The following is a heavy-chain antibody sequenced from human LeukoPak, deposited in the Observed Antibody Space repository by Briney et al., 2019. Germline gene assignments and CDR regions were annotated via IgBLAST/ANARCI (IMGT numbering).Heavy chain of an antibody. V-gene: IGHV3-11*01. Sequence: GGSLRLSCAASGSTFNDYYMSWIRQAPGKGLEWLSYINIGGTNTHYADSVKGRFTISRDNTKKSLYLEMNNLRAEDTAVYYCATDGAGFDTWGQGVLVTVSS. CDR3: ATDGAGFDT. CDR1: GSTFNDYY. CDR2: INIGGTNT. J-gene: IGHJ5*02.